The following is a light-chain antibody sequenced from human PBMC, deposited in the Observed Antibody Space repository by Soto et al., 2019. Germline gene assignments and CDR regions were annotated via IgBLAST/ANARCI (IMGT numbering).Light chain of an antibody. V-gene: IGLV1-47*01. CDR2: RNN. J-gene: IGLJ3*02. CDR1: SSNIGSNY. Sequence: QSVLTQPPSASGTPGQRVTISCSGSSSNIGSNYVYWYQQLPGTAPKLLLYRNNQRTSGVPDRFSGSKSGTSASLAISGLRSEDEANYCCAAWDDSLSGVVFGGGTKLTVL. CDR3: AAWDDSLSGVV.